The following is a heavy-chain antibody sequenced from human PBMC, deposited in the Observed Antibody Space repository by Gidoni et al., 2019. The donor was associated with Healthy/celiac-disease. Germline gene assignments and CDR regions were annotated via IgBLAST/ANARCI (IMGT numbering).Heavy chain of an antibody. D-gene: IGHD5-18*01. Sequence: VSGISWHCGSIGYADSVKGRITISRDNAKNSLYLQMNRLRAEDTDLYYCAKDNSGPEDTARAQGGMDVWGQGTTVTVSS. J-gene: IGHJ6*02. V-gene: IGHV3-9*01. CDR2: ISWHCGSI. CDR3: AKDNSGPEDTARAQGGMDV.